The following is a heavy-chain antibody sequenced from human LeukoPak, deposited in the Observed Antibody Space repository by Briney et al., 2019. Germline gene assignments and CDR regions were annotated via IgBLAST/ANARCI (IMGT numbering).Heavy chain of an antibody. CDR3: AKVHSSGWSTDAFDI. Sequence: PGRSLRLSCAASGFTFSSYAMHWVRQAPGKGLEWVSAISGSGGSTYYADSVKGRFTISRDNSKNTLYLQMNSLRAEDTAVYYCAKVHSSGWSTDAFDIWGQGTMVTVSS. J-gene: IGHJ3*02. CDR2: ISGSGGST. CDR1: GFTFSSYA. D-gene: IGHD6-19*01. V-gene: IGHV3-23*01.